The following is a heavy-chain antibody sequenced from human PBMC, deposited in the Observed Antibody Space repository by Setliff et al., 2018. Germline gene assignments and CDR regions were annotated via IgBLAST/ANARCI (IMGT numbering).Heavy chain of an antibody. CDR1: GGSIGSHN. V-gene: IGHV4-4*07. CDR2: IYTSGDT. Sequence: SETLSLTCTVSGGSIGSHNWVWIRQPAGRGLEWIGRIYTSGDTNYNPSLKSRLTMSLDTSKNQISLNLNSVTAADTAVYYCARDRVVVRAGQRGYYFDYWGQGTLVTVSS. CDR3: ARDRVVVRAGQRGYYFDY. J-gene: IGHJ4*02. D-gene: IGHD2-15*01.